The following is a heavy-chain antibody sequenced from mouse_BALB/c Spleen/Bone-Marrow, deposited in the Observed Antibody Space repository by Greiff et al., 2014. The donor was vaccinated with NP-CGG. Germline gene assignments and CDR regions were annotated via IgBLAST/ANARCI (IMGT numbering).Heavy chain of an antibody. Sequence: VKLMESGTELVKPGASVKLSCKASGYTFTEYIIHWVKQRSGQGLEWIGWFYPGSGSIKYNEKFKDKATLTADKSSSTVYMELSRLTSEDSAVYFGARQEEGYYGEPFAYWGQGTLVTVSA. J-gene: IGHJ3*01. V-gene: IGHV1-62-2*01. CDR3: ARQEEGYYGEPFAY. CDR2: FYPGSGSI. D-gene: IGHD2-13*01. CDR1: GYTFTEYI.